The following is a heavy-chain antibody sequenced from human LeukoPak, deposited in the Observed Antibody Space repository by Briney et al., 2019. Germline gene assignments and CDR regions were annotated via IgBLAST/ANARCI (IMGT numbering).Heavy chain of an antibody. CDR3: AKDLRIAARPGAFDI. Sequence: GGSLRLSCAASGFTFSSYGMHWVRQAPGKGLEWVAFIRYDGNNKYYADSVKGRFTISRDNSKNTLYLQMNSLRAEDTAVYYCAKDLRIAARPGAFDIWGQGTMVTVSS. J-gene: IGHJ3*02. CDR2: IRYDGNNK. D-gene: IGHD6-6*01. CDR1: GFTFSSYG. V-gene: IGHV3-30*02.